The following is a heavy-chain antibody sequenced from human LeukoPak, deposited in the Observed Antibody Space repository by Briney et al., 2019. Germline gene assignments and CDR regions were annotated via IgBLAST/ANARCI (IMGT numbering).Heavy chain of an antibody. D-gene: IGHD4-17*01. V-gene: IGHV3-30*18. CDR1: GFTFSSDG. CDR2: ISYDGSNK. Sequence: PGGAPRLSWAAAGFTFSSDGRHWGRQAPGKGLEWVAVISYDGSNKYYADSVKGRFTISRDNSKNTLYLQMNSLRAEDTAVYYCAKEFGWTTVTYPFDYWGQGTLVTVSS. CDR3: AKEFGWTTVTYPFDY. J-gene: IGHJ4*02.